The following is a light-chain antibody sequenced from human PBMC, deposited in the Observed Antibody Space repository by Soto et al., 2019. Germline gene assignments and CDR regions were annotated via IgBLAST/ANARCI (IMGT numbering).Light chain of an antibody. J-gene: IGKJ1*01. CDR2: GAS. CDR3: QQYGSSPRT. Sequence: VLTQSPGTLSLSPGERATLSCRASQSVSSSYLAWYQQKPGQAPRLLIYGASSRATGIPDRFSGSGSGTDFTLTISRLEPEDFAVYYCQQYGSSPRTFGQGTKVAIK. CDR1: QSVSSSY. V-gene: IGKV3-20*01.